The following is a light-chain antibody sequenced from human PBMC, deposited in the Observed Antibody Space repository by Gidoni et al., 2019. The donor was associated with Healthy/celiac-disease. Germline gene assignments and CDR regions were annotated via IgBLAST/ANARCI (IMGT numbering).Light chain of an antibody. J-gene: IGLJ1*01. CDR2: DVS. CDR3: SSYTSSSTV. CDR1: SSDVGGYTY. Sequence: QSALTHPASVSRSPGQSITISCTGTSSDVGGYTYVSWYQQHPGKAPKLMIYDVSNRPSGVSNRFSGSKSGNTASLTISGLQAEDEADYYCSSYTSSSTVFGTGTKVTVL. V-gene: IGLV2-14*01.